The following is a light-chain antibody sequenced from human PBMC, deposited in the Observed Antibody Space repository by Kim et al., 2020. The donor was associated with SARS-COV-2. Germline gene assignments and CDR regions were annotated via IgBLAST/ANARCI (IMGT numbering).Light chain of an antibody. J-gene: IGKJ2*01. CDR1: PSVSSSY. CDR2: GAS. Sequence: GTLSLSPGESATLSCRASPSVSSSYLAWYQQKPGQAPRLLIYGASSRATGIPDRFSGSGSGTDFTLTISRLEPEDFAVYYCQQRDTFGQGTKLEI. V-gene: IGKV3-20*01. CDR3: QQRDT.